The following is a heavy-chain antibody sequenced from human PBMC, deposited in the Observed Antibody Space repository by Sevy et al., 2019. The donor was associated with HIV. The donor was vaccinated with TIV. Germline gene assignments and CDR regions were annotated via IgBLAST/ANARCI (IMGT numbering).Heavy chain of an antibody. CDR2: INPNSGGI. CDR3: ARTRGYSYALIFDY. Sequence: ASVKVSCKASGYTFTGYYMHWVRQAPGQGLEWMGWINPNSGGINYAQKFQGRVTMTRDTSISTAYMELSRLRSDDTAVYYCARTRGYSYALIFDYWGQGTLVTVSS. J-gene: IGHJ4*02. V-gene: IGHV1-2*02. CDR1: GYTFTGYY. D-gene: IGHD5-18*01.